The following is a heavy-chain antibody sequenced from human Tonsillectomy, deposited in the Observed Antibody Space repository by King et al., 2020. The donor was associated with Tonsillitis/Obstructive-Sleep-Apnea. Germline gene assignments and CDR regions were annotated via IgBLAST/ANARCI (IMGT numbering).Heavy chain of an antibody. Sequence: VQLQQWGAGLLKPSETLSLTCAVYGGSFSGYYWSWIRQPPGKGLEWIGEINHSGSTNYNPSLKSRVTISVDTSKNQFSLKLIYVTAADTAVYYCARAGYCSSTSCYSNREGDYYMDGWGKGTTVTVSS. V-gene: IGHV4-34*01. J-gene: IGHJ6*03. CDR1: GGSFSGYY. CDR3: ARAGYCSSTSCYSNREGDYYMDG. CDR2: INHSGST. D-gene: IGHD2-2*02.